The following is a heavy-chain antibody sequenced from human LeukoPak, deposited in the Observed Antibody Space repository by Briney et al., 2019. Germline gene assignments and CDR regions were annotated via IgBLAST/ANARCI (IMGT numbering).Heavy chain of an antibody. Sequence: SETLSLTCTVSGGSISSYYWSWIRQPPGKGLEGVGYFYDSGSTNYNPSLASRVTISVDTPNNQFSLKLSSVTAADTAVYYCAGRRDGYNRAGDYFDYWGQGTLVTVSS. CDR2: FYDSGST. CDR3: AGRRDGYNRAGDYFDY. D-gene: IGHD5-24*01. J-gene: IGHJ4*02. V-gene: IGHV4-59*08. CDR1: GGSISSYY.